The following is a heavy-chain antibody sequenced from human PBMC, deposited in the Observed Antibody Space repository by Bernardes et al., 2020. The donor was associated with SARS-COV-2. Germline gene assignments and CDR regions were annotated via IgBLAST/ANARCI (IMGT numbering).Heavy chain of an antibody. CDR3: AKDYSGSYWWPFDY. V-gene: IGHV3-30*18. D-gene: IGHD1-26*01. CDR2: ISYDGSNK. J-gene: IGHJ4*02. Sequence: GGSLRLSCAASGFTFSSYGMHWVRQAPGKGLEWVAVISYDGSNKYYADSVKGRFTISRDNSKNTLYLQMNSLRAEDTAVYYCAKDYSGSYWWPFDYWGQGTLVTVSS. CDR1: GFTFSSYG.